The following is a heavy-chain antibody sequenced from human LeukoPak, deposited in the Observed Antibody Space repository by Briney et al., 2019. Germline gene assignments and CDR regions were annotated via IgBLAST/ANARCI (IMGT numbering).Heavy chain of an antibody. J-gene: IGHJ3*02. CDR2: ISSNGGST. D-gene: IGHD3-22*01. V-gene: IGHV3-64*01. CDR1: GFTFSSYA. Sequence: PGGSLRLSCAASGFTFSSYAMHWVRQAPGKGLEYVSAISSNGGSTYYANSVKGRFTISRDNSKNTPYLQMGSLRAEDMAVYYCARESYYDSSGFDDAFDIWGQGTMVTVSS. CDR3: ARESYYDSSGFDDAFDI.